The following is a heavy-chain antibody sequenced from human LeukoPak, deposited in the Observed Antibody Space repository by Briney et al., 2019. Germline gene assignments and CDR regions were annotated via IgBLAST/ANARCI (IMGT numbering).Heavy chain of an antibody. CDR2: INAGNGNT. CDR3: ARAYSIAAAGTHAGVY. D-gene: IGHD6-13*01. Sequence: GASVKVSCKASGYTFTSYAMHWVRQAPGQRLEWMGWINAGNGNTKYSQKFQGRVTITRDTSASTAYMELSSLRSEDTAVYYCARAYSIAAAGTHAGVYWGQGTLVTVSS. V-gene: IGHV1-3*01. CDR1: GYTFTSYA. J-gene: IGHJ4*02.